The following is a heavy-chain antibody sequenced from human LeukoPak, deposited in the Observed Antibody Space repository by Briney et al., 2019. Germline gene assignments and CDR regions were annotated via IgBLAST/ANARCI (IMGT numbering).Heavy chain of an antibody. V-gene: IGHV1-69*17. CDR1: GGTFTNYG. D-gene: IGHD4-17*01. CDR2: IIPMFDIA. CDR3: ARVVSDNLRTVTIRGPFDI. Sequence: GSSVKVSCKASGGTFTNYGFSWVRQAPGQRLEWMGGIIPMFDIANYAQKFQGRLTITADKSTTTVYMELSSLRSEDTAVYYCARVVSDNLRTVTIRGPFDIWGQGTMVTVSS. J-gene: IGHJ3*02.